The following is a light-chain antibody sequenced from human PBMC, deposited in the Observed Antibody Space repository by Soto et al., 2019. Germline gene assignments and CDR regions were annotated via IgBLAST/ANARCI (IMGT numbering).Light chain of an antibody. J-gene: IGKJ3*01. CDR1: QSVSSSY. CDR2: SAS. CDR3: QNYNLS. V-gene: IGKV3-20*01. Sequence: EIVLTQSPATLSLSPGERATLSCRASQSVSSSYLAWYQQKPGQAPRLLIYSASTRATGVPDRFSGSGSGTHFTLTITRLEPEDFAIYICQNYNLSFGPGTKVDIK.